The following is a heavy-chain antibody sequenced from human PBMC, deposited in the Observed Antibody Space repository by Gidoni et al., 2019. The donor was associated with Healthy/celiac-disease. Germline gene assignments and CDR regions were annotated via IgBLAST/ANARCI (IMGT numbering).Heavy chain of an antibody. V-gene: IGHV4-39*01. Sequence: QLQLQESGPGLVKPSETLSRTCTVSAGSIRSSRSYWGWIRQPPGKGLECIGRIHYSGSTYYNPSIKSQVTISVDTSKNQFSLKLSSVTAEDTAVYYCATGYCRSTSCHQIEHYFDYGGQGTLVTVSS. J-gene: IGHJ4*02. CDR2: IHYSGST. CDR1: AGSIRSSRSY. CDR3: ATGYCRSTSCHQIEHYFDY. D-gene: IGHD2-2*03.